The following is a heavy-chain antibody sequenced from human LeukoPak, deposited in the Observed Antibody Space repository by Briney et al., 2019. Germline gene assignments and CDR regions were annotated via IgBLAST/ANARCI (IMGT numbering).Heavy chain of an antibody. D-gene: IGHD3-10*01. Sequence: KPSETLSLTCTVSGGSISSYYWSWIRQPPGKGLEWIGYIYYSGSTNYNPSLKSRVTILVDTSKNQFSLKLSSVTAADTAVYYCARVGSGSYFDYWGQGTLVTVSS. CDR1: GGSISSYY. J-gene: IGHJ4*02. CDR2: IYYSGST. CDR3: ARVGSGSYFDY. V-gene: IGHV4-59*01.